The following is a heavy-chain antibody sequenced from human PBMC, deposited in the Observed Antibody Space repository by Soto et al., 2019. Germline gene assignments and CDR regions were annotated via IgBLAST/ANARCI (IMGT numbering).Heavy chain of an antibody. J-gene: IGHJ4*02. CDR2: ISAYNGNT. D-gene: IGHD3-22*01. V-gene: IGHV1-18*04. CDR3: ARGDRYDSSGYTADY. CDR1: GYPFTSYG. Sequence: XSVKVSCNASGYPFTSYGSIWVRQAPGQGLEWMGWISAYNGNTNYAQKLQGRVTMTTDTSTSTAYMELRSLRSDDTAVYYCARGDRYDSSGYTADYWGQGTLVTVSS.